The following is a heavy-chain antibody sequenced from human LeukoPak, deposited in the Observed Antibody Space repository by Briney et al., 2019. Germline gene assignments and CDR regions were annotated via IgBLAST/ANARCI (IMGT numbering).Heavy chain of an antibody. CDR1: VGTFSSYA. CDR3: ARESVVVVAATTYNWFDP. V-gene: IGHV1-69*13. D-gene: IGHD2-15*01. J-gene: IGHJ5*02. Sequence: ASVKVSCKASVGTFSSYAISWVRQAPGQGLEWMGGIIPIFGTANYAQKFQGRVTITADESTSTAYMELSSLRSEDTAVYYCARESVVVVAATTYNWFDPWGQGTLVTVSS. CDR2: IIPIFGTA.